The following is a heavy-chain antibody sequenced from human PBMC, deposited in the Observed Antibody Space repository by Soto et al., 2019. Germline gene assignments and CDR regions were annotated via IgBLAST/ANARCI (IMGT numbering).Heavy chain of an antibody. J-gene: IGHJ4*02. Sequence: QVQLVQSGAEVKKPGASVKVSCKASGYTFTSYDINWVRQATGQGLEWMGWMNPNSGNTGYAQKFQGRVTMTRNTSIITAYMELGSLRSEDTAVYYCARGAADIVLVPAAMPGTPDYWGQGTLVTVSS. CDR3: ARGAADIVLVPAAMPGTPDY. D-gene: IGHD2-2*01. CDR2: MNPNSGNT. V-gene: IGHV1-8*01. CDR1: GYTFTSYD.